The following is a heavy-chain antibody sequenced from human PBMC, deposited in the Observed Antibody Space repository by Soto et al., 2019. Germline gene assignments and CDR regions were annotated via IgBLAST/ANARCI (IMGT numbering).Heavy chain of an antibody. D-gene: IGHD3-10*01. V-gene: IGHV1-69*02. Sequence: QVQVVQSGAEVKKPGSSVKVSCKASGDTFSFYTINWVRQAPGLGLEWMGRVNPILSMSNYAQKFQGRVTMTADKSTSTAYMELRSLRSEDTAFYYCATSYGSGYRAFDYWGQGALVTVSS. CDR3: ATSYGSGYRAFDY. CDR1: GDTFSFYT. CDR2: VNPILSMS. J-gene: IGHJ4*02.